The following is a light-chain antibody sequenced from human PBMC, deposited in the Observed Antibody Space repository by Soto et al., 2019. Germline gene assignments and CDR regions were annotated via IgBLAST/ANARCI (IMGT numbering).Light chain of an antibody. CDR1: ASDIGGYTF. J-gene: IGLJ1*01. Sequence: QSVLTQPPSASGSPGQSVAISCTGTASDIGGYTFVSWYQQHPGKAPKLLIYGVNKRPSGVPDRFSGSKSGNTASLTVSGLQAEDEADYYCSAHGGTNPYVFGTGTKVTVL. V-gene: IGLV2-8*01. CDR2: GVN. CDR3: SAHGGTNPYV.